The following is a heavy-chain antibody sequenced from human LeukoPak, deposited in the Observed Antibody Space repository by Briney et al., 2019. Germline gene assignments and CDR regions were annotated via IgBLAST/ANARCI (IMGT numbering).Heavy chain of an antibody. CDR1: DDSITMYY. J-gene: IGHJ6*03. D-gene: IGHD1-1*01. CDR3: ARGRVSSSTWYSTYYYYFYMDV. V-gene: IGHV4-59*01. CDR2: VDHTGST. Sequence: SETLSLTCSVSDDSITMYYWTWIRQPPGKGLEWIGYVDHTGSTNFNPSLNGRVSISRDTTKSLFSLRLRSVTAADTAVYFCARGRVSSSTWYSTYYYYFYMDVWGKGTTVTVSS.